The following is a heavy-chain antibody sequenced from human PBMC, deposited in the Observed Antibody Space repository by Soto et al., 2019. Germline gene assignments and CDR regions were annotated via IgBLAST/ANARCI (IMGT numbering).Heavy chain of an antibody. CDR2: IWHDGSNK. D-gene: IGHD3-3*01. CDR1: GFTFSSYG. CDR3: AKDVRRRFLEWLNPGPYGMDV. Sequence: PGGSLRLSCAASGFTFSSYGMHWVRQAPGKGLEWVAVIWHDGSNKYYADSVKGRFTISRDNSKNTLYLQMNSLRAEDTAVYYCAKDVRRRFLEWLNPGPYGMDVWGQGTTVTVSS. V-gene: IGHV3-33*06. J-gene: IGHJ6*02.